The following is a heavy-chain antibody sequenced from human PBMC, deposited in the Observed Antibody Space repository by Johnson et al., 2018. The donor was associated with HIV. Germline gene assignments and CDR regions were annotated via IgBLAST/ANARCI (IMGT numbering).Heavy chain of an antibody. V-gene: IGHV3-NL1*01. CDR3: ARDMRWSKAFEI. CDR1: GFTFSSYG. Sequence: QVQLVESGGGLVQTGGSLRLSCAASGFTFSSYGMHWVRQAPGKGLEWVSVIYSGGSKYYADSVKGRFTISRDNSKNSLYLQMDSLRVEDTALYYCARDMRWSKAFEIWGQGTMVTVSS. D-gene: IGHD3-3*01. J-gene: IGHJ3*02. CDR2: IYSGGSK.